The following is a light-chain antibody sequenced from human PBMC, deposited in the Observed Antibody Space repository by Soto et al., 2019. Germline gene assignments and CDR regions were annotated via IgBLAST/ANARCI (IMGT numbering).Light chain of an antibody. Sequence: EIVLTQSPGTLSLSPGERATLSCRASQSVSSNYLAWYQQKPGQAPRLLIYGASSRATGIPDRFSGSGSGTDFTLNISRLEPEDFAVYYCHQYGSAPYTFGQGTKLEI. V-gene: IGKV3-20*01. J-gene: IGKJ2*01. CDR3: HQYGSAPYT. CDR1: QSVSSNY. CDR2: GAS.